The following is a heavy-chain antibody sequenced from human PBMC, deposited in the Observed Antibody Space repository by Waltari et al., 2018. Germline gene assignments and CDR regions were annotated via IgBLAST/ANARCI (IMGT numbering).Heavy chain of an antibody. D-gene: IGHD2-2*01. V-gene: IGHV3-7*01. CDR3: AKSRGFEY. CDR1: GFTFSRYW. J-gene: IGHJ4*02. CDR2: INYDGSQK. Sequence: EVQLVESGGGLVQPGGSMRLSWGASGFTFSRYWMSWARQTPGKGLEWVANINYDGSQKYYVDSVKGRFTISRDNAKNSVYLQMNSLRVEDTAVYYCAKSRGFEYWGQGALITVSS.